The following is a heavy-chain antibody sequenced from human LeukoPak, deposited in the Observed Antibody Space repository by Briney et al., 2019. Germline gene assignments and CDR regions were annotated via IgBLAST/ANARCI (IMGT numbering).Heavy chain of an antibody. CDR1: GFTFSSYA. J-gene: IGHJ3*02. CDR2: ISGSGGST. Sequence: PGGSPRLSCAASGFTFSSYAMSWVRQAPGKGLEWVSAISGSGGSTYYADSVKGRFTISRDNSKNTLYLQMNSLRAEDTAVYYCAKTSITMIVVVMYAFDIWGQGTMVTVSS. D-gene: IGHD3-22*01. CDR3: AKTSITMIVVVMYAFDI. V-gene: IGHV3-23*01.